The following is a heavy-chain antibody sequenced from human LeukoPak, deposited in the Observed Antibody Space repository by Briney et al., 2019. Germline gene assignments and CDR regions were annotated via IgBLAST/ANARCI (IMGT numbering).Heavy chain of an antibody. CDR3: ARSDFWSGYYIGGYYYGMDV. CDR2: IYYSGST. Sequence: SETLSLTCTVSGGSISSYYWSRIRQPPGKGLEWIGYIYYSGSTNYNPSLKSRVTISVDTSKNQFSLKLSSVTAADTAVYYCARSDFWSGYYIGGYYYGMDVWGQGTTVTVSS. CDR1: GGSISSYY. V-gene: IGHV4-59*01. D-gene: IGHD3-3*01. J-gene: IGHJ6*02.